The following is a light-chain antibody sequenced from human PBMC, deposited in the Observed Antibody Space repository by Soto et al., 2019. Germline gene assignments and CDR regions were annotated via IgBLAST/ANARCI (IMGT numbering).Light chain of an antibody. CDR1: GSNIGENA. J-gene: IGLJ3*02. CDR2: SNA. Sequence: QSVLTQPPSASGTPGQTVTISCSGSGSNIGENAVNWYQHLPGTAPQLLIYSNALRPSGVPHRFSGSKSGTAGSLAISGLQSEDEAHYYCAAWDDSLKAMLCGGGTKLNVL. V-gene: IGLV1-44*01. CDR3: AAWDDSLKAML.